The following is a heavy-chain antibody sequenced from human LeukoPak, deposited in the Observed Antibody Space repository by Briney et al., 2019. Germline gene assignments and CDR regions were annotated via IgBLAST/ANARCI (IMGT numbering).Heavy chain of an antibody. J-gene: IGHJ3*02. CDR2: ISAYNGNT. D-gene: IGHD5-24*01. Sequence: ASVKVSCKASGYTFTSYGISWVRQAPGQGLEWMGWISAYNGNTNYAQKLQGRVTMTTDTSTSTDYMELSSLRSEDTAVYYCARTRDGYTYAFDIWGQGTMVTVSS. V-gene: IGHV1-18*01. CDR1: GYTFTSYG. CDR3: ARTRDGYTYAFDI.